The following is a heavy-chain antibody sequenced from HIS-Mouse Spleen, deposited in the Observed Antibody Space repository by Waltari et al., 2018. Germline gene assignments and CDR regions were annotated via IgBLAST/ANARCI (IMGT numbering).Heavy chain of an antibody. CDR1: ELTFDAYG. CDR3: ARGPPSGWYFDY. J-gene: IGHJ4*02. D-gene: IGHD6-19*01. CDR2: INWNGGST. Sequence: EVQLVESGGGVVRPGGSLGLSCSAAELTFDAYGMRWSRQAPGKGLEWVSCINWNGGSTGYADSVKGRFTISRDNAKNSLYLQMNSLRAEDTALYHCARGPPSGWYFDYWGQGTLVTVSS. V-gene: IGHV3-20*01.